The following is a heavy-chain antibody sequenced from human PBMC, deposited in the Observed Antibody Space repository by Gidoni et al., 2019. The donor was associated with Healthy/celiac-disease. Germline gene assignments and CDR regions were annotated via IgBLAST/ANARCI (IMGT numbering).Heavy chain of an antibody. CDR2: IIPILGIA. V-gene: IGHV1-69*04. CDR3: ARADYYDSSGYIYYFDY. J-gene: IGHJ4*02. CDR1: GATFSSYA. D-gene: IGHD3-22*01. Sequence: QVQLVQSGAEVKKPGFSVKLSCKASGATFSSYAISWVRQAPGQGLEWMGRIIPILGIANYAQKVQGRVTITADKSTSTAYMELSSLRSEDTAVYYCARADYYDSSGYIYYFDYWGQGTLVTVSS.